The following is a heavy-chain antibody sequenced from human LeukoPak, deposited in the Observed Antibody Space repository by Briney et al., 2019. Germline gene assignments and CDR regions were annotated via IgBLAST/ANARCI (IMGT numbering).Heavy chain of an antibody. CDR1: GYTFTSYY. J-gene: IGHJ5*01. Sequence: ASVKVSCKASGYTFTSYYMHWVRQAPGQGLEWMGIINPSGGSTSYAQKFQGRVTMTRDMSTSTVYMELSSLRSEDTAVYYCARAYQPLGGLSFPDSWGQGTLVTVSS. D-gene: IGHD3-16*02. CDR2: INPSGGST. V-gene: IGHV1-46*01. CDR3: ARAYQPLGGLSFPDS.